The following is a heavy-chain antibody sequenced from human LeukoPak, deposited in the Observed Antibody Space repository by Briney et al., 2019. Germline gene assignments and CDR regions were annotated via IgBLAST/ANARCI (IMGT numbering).Heavy chain of an antibody. CDR3: ARAKLDSSGYSFDY. V-gene: IGHV3-33*08. D-gene: IGHD3-22*01. CDR1: GFTFSSYG. J-gene: IGHJ4*02. CDR2: IWYDGSNV. Sequence: GGSLRLSCAASGFTFSSYGMHWVRQAPGKGLEWVAVIWYDGSNVYYADSVKGRFTISRDNSTNTLYLQMNSLRAGDTAVYYCARAKLDSSGYSFDYWGQGTLVTVSS.